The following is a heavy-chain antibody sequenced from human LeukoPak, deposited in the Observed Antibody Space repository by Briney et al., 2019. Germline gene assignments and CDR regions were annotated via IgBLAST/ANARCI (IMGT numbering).Heavy chain of an antibody. Sequence: SETLSLTCSVSGASFSSYYWNWIRQPPGKGLEWIGFVFYSGITNYNPSLKSRVTISVDTSKNQFSLKLSSVTAADTAVYYCARVRNYYDSSGSYYFDYWGQGTLVTVSS. J-gene: IGHJ4*02. V-gene: IGHV4-59*01. CDR2: VFYSGIT. CDR3: ARVRNYYDSSGSYYFDY. CDR1: GASFSSYY. D-gene: IGHD3-22*01.